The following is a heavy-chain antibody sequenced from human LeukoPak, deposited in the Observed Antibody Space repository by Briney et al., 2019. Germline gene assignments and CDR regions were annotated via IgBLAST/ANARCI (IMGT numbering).Heavy chain of an antibody. Sequence: PSETLSLTCTVSGGSISGYYWSWIRQPPGKGLEWIEYIYYSGSGSTNYNPSLKSRVTISVDTSKNQFSLKLSSVTAADTAVYYCARRGGHGGSFDYWGQGTLVTVSS. CDR2: IYYSGSGST. J-gene: IGHJ4*02. D-gene: IGHD4-23*01. V-gene: IGHV4-59*08. CDR1: GGSISGYY. CDR3: ARRGGHGGSFDY.